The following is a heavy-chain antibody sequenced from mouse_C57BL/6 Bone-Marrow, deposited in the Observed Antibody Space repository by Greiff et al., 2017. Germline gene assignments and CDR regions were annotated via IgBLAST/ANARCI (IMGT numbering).Heavy chain of an antibody. Sequence: QVQLQQSGAELMKPGASVKLSCKATGYTFTGYWIEWVKQRPGHGLEWIGEILPGSGSTNYNEKFKGKATFTADTSSNTAYMQLSSLTTEDSAIYYCARRGYYYGSGYWYFDVWGTGTTVTVSS. J-gene: IGHJ1*03. CDR3: ARRGYYYGSGYWYFDV. CDR2: ILPGSGST. CDR1: GYTFTGYW. V-gene: IGHV1-9*01. D-gene: IGHD1-1*01.